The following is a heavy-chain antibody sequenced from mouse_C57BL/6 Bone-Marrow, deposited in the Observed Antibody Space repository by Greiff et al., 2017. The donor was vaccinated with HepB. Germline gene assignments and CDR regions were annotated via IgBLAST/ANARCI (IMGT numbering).Heavy chain of an antibody. J-gene: IGHJ3*01. D-gene: IGHD2-4*01. V-gene: IGHV1-50*01. CDR1: GYTFTSYW. CDR3: ARLEYDYVDWFAY. CDR2: IDPSDSYT. Sequence: QVQLQQPGAELVKPGASVKLSCKASGYTFTSYWMQWVKQRPGQGLEWIGEIDPSDSYTNYNQKFKGKATLTVDTSSSKAYMQLSSLTSEDSAVYYCARLEYDYVDWFAYWGQGTLVTVSA.